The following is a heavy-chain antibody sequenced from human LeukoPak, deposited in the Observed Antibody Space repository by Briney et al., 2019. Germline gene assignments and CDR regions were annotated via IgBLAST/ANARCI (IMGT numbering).Heavy chain of an antibody. CDR1: GFTFITYH. Sequence: GGSLRLSCAASGFTFITYHMHWVRQTPGKGLEWVALISYDGSNKYYADSVKGRFTITRDNSKNTVYLQMNSLTPEDTAVYYCARSGAAVAGFDYWGQGTLVTVSS. CDR3: ARSGAAVAGFDY. D-gene: IGHD6-19*01. J-gene: IGHJ4*02. V-gene: IGHV3-30-3*01. CDR2: ISYDGSNK.